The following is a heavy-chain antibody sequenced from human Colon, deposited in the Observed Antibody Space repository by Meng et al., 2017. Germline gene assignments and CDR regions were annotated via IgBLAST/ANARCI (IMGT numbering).Heavy chain of an antibody. CDR3: ARFNHRAPDY. J-gene: IGHJ4*02. V-gene: IGHV1-18*01. CDR2: INPYNGNT. CDR1: GDTFTPYG. D-gene: IGHD1-14*01. Sequence: QVQVVQYGAEVKKPGAAVKVSCKASGDTFTPYGISWVRQAPGQGLEWMGWINPYNGNTNYPQKLQGRVTMTTDTSTSTAYMELRSLRSDDTAVYYCARFNHRAPDYWGQGTLVTVSS.